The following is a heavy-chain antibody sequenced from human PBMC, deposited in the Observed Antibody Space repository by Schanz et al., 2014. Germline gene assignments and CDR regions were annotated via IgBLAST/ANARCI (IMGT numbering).Heavy chain of an antibody. CDR2: TNTNSGDT. CDR3: AREPLGCTGSGCQTYDAFDI. D-gene: IGHD2-8*02. V-gene: IGHV1-2*02. Sequence: QVQLVQSGAEMKKPGASVKVSCKASGYIFIGYYIHWVRQAPGQGLEWMGWTNTNSGDTKIAQKFQVSVTMTRDPSISEAYMELTSLRSDDTAVYYCAREPLGCTGSGCQTYDAFDIWGRGTMVTVSS. CDR1: GYIFIGYY. J-gene: IGHJ3*02.